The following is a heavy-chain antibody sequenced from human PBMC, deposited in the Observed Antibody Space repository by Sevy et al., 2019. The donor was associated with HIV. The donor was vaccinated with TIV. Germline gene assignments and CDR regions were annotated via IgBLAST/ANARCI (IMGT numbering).Heavy chain of an antibody. CDR1: GFTFSSYS. CDR2: ISSSSSTI. J-gene: IGHJ3*02. CDR3: ARSYGDYVFDAFDI. D-gene: IGHD4-17*01. V-gene: IGHV3-48*01. Sequence: GGSLRLSCAASGFTFSSYSMNWVRQAPGKGLEWVSYISSSSSTIYYADSVKGRFTISRDNAKNSLYLQMNSLRAEDTAVYYCARSYGDYVFDAFDIWGQGTMVTVSS.